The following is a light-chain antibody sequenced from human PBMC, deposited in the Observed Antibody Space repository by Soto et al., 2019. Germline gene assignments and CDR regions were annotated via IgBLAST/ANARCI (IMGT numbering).Light chain of an antibody. V-gene: IGKV3-15*01. Sequence: EIVMTQSAATLSVSPGERVTLSCRASQSISSNLVWYQQKPGQAPRLLIYGASTRAPGVPARFSGSGSGTEFTLTISSLQPDDFATYYCQQYNSYWTFGQGTKVEIK. CDR3: QQYNSYWT. J-gene: IGKJ1*01. CDR2: GAS. CDR1: QSISSN.